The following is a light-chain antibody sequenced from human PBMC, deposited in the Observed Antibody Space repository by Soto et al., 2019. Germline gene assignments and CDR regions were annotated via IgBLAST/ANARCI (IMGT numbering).Light chain of an antibody. J-gene: IGKJ3*01. V-gene: IGKV1-8*01. CDR3: HQYESYPRT. Sequence: AIRMTQSPSSFSASTGDRVTITCRASQGISSYLAWYQQKPGKAPKLLIYAASTLQSGGPSRFSGSGSGTDFTLTISCLQSEDFATYYCHQYESYPRTFGPRTKVDIK. CDR2: AAS. CDR1: QGISSY.